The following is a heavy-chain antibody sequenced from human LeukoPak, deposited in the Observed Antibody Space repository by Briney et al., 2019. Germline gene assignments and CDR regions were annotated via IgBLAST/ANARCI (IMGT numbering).Heavy chain of an antibody. CDR3: ARAPGYSYGKFDY. CDR1: GYSFTTYW. V-gene: IGHV5-51*01. J-gene: IGHJ4*02. D-gene: IGHD5-18*01. Sequence: GESLKISCKGSGYSFTTYWIGWVRQMPGKGLEWMGIIYPGDSDTRYSPSFQGQVTISADKSISTAYLQWSGLKPSDTAMYYCARAPGYSYGKFDYWGQGTLVTVSS. CDR2: IYPGDSDT.